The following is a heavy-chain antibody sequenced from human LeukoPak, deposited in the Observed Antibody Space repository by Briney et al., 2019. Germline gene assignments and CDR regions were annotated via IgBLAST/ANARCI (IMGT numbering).Heavy chain of an antibody. V-gene: IGHV3-30*18. D-gene: IGHD1-14*01. CDR3: AKDFRAGGPHYFDY. J-gene: IGHJ4*02. CDR2: ISYEGSNR. CDR1: RFTFSNYG. Sequence: GGSLRLSCAASRFTFSNYGMHWVRQAPGKGLEWVAVISYEGSNRYYADSVKGRFTISRDNSKNTLYLQMNSLRAEDTAVYYCAKDFRAGGPHYFDYWAREPRSPSPQ.